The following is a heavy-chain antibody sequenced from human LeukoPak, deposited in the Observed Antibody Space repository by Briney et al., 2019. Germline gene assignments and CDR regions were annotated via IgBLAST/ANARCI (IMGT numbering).Heavy chain of an antibody. J-gene: IGHJ4*02. CDR1: GFTFSNYW. CDR3: AKDLHYGSADY. V-gene: IGHV3-74*01. D-gene: IGHD3-10*01. CDR2: INPDGSNT. Sequence: GGSLRLSCAASGFTFSNYWMHWVRQAPGKGLVWVSYINPDGSNTNYADSVKGRFTISRDNAKNALYLQMNSLRAEDTAVYYCAKDLHYGSADYWGQGTLVTVSS.